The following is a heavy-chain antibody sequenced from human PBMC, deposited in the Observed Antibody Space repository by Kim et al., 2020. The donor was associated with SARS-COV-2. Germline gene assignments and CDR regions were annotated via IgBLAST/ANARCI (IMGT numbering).Heavy chain of an antibody. V-gene: IGHV3-30*04. Sequence: GGSLRLSCAASGFTFSSYAMHWVRQAPGKGLEWVAVISYDGSNKYYVDSVKGRFTISRDNSKNTLYLQMNSLRAEDTAVYYCARVKRGSGYVSYYYYGMDVWGQGTTVTVSS. CDR3: ARVKRGSGYVSYYYYGMDV. J-gene: IGHJ6*02. CDR1: GFTFSSYA. CDR2: ISYDGSNK. D-gene: IGHD5-12*01.